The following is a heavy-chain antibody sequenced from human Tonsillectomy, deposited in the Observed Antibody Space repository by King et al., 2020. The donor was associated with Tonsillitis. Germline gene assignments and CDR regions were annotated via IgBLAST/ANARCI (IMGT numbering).Heavy chain of an antibody. CDR1: GYSFTSYW. Sequence: QLVQSGAEGKKPGESLKISCKGSGYSFTSYWIGWVRQMPGKGLEWMGIFYPGDSDTKYSPSFQGQVTTSADKSISTAYLQWSSLKAPDTAMYYCARRKYCGGDCYSKFDYWGQGTLVTVSS. D-gene: IGHD2-21*02. J-gene: IGHJ4*02. V-gene: IGHV5-51*03. CDR3: ARRKYCGGDCYSKFDY. CDR2: FYPGDSDT.